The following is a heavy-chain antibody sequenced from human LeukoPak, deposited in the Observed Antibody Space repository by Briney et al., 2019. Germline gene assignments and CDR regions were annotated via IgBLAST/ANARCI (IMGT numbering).Heavy chain of an antibody. Sequence: GGSLRLSCSASGFTFSSYAMHWVRQAPGKGLEYVSAISSNGGSTYYADSVKGRFTISRDNSKNTLYLQMSSLRAEDTAVYYCVKDDHYGDDRRGSLIDYWGQGTLVTVSS. J-gene: IGHJ4*02. CDR3: VKDDHYGDDRRGSLIDY. CDR2: ISSNGGST. CDR1: GFTFSSYA. D-gene: IGHD4-17*01. V-gene: IGHV3-64D*06.